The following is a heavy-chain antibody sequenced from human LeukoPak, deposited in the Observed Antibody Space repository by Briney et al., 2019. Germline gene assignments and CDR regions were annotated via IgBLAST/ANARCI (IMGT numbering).Heavy chain of an antibody. J-gene: IGHJ4*02. CDR1: GFTFSSYA. D-gene: IGHD3-10*01. V-gene: IGHV3-23*01. CDR3: AKDQTVRGVIIDYFDY. Sequence: GGSLRLSCAASGFTFSSYAMSWVGQAPGKGLEGGSAISGSGGSTYYADSVKGRFTISRDNSKKTLYLQMNSLRAEDTAVYYCAKDQTVRGVIIDYFDYWGQGTLVTVSS. CDR2: ISGSGGST.